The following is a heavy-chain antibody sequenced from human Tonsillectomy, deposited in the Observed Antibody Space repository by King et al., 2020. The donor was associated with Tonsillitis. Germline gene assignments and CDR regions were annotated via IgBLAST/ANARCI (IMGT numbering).Heavy chain of an antibody. CDR1: GFTFSSYG. D-gene: IGHD2-2*02. CDR2: ISYDGSNK. V-gene: IGHV3-30*18. J-gene: IGHJ4*02. CDR3: AKEGAQWYQLLYKFDY. Sequence: VQLVESGGGVVQPGRSLRLSCAASGFTFSSYGMHWVRQAPGKGLEWVAVISYDGSNKYYADSVKGRFTISRDNSKNTLYLQMNSLRAEDTAVYYCAKEGAQWYQLLYKFDYWGQGTLVTVSS.